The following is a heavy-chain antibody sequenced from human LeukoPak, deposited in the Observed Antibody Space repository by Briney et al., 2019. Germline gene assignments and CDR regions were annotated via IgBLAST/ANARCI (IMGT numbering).Heavy chain of an antibody. J-gene: IGHJ4*02. Sequence: SETLSLTCAVYGGPFSGYYWSWIRQPPGKGLEWIGEINHSGSTNYNPSLKSRVTISVDTSKNQFSLKLSSVTAADTAVYYCARGAGCSYGRYDYWGQGTLVTVSS. CDR3: ARGAGCSYGRYDY. V-gene: IGHV4-34*01. CDR1: GGPFSGYY. CDR2: INHSGST. D-gene: IGHD5-18*01.